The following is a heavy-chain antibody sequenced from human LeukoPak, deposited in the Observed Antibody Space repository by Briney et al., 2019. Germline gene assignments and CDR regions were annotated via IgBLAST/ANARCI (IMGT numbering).Heavy chain of an antibody. CDR1: GGSISSGSYY. CDR2: IYTSGST. Sequence: SETLSLTCTVSGGSISSGSYYWSWIRQPAGKGLEWIGRIYTSGSTNYNPSLKSRVAISVDTSKNQFSLKLSSVTAADTAVYYCARYTSTIVVVPAASVGRFDPWGQGTLVTVSS. V-gene: IGHV4-61*02. CDR3: ARYTSTIVVVPAASVGRFDP. D-gene: IGHD2-2*01. J-gene: IGHJ5*02.